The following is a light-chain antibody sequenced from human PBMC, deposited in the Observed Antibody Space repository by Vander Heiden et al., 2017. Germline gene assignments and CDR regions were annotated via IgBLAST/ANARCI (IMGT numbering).Light chain of an antibody. CDR2: LGA. CDR1: QSLLHSNGYNY. Sequence: DDVQTPSPLSLPATSVQPASISCRSSQSLLHSNGYNYLDWYLQQTGQSPQLLIYLGANRASGVPDRFSGSGSGTDFTLNISRVEDADVVVYYCIQALQTPYTFGQGTKLEIK. J-gene: IGKJ2*01. V-gene: IGKV2-28*01. CDR3: IQALQTPYT.